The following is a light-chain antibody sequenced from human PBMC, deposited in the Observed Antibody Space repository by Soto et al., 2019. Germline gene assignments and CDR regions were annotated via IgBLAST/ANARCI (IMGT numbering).Light chain of an antibody. CDR3: QERHNWPIT. J-gene: IGKJ5*01. CDR2: DTS. V-gene: IGKV3-11*01. Sequence: EIVLTQSPATLSLSPGERATLSCRTSQTIRGLLNWYQQRPGQAPRLLIYDTSNRATDIPARFSGSGSGTDFIPTIRRLAPEDFGVYFCQERHNWPITFGQGTRLDIK. CDR1: QTIRGL.